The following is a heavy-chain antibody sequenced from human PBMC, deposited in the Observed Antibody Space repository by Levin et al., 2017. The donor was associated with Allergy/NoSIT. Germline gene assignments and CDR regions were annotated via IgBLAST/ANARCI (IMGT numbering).Heavy chain of an antibody. CDR2: IYYSGTT. Sequence: PSETLSLTCIVSGGSISSNNHYWAWIRQPPGKGLDWIGSIYYSGTTYYNPSLKSRVTISVDTSKNQFSLKVRSVTAADTAVYYCARVMPGKDSSGWYSKWFDPWGQGTLVIVSS. CDR3: ARVMPGKDSSGWYSKWFDP. V-gene: IGHV4-39*01. D-gene: IGHD6-19*01. J-gene: IGHJ5*02. CDR1: GGSISSNNHY.